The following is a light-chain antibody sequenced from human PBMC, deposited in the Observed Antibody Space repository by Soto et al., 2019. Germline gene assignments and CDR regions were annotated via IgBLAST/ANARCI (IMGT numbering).Light chain of an antibody. CDR1: LSVGSSY. CDR3: QQCGISPLT. Sequence: EVVLTQSPGTLSLSPGERATLSCRASLSVGSSYLAWYQQKPGQAPRLLIYGTSSRATGIPDRFSGSGSGTDFTLTISRLDPGDFAVYYCQQCGISPLTFGGGTKVDI. J-gene: IGKJ4*01. V-gene: IGKV3-20*01. CDR2: GTS.